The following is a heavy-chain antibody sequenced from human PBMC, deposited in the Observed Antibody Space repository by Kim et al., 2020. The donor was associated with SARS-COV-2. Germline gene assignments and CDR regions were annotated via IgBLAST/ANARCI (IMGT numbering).Heavy chain of an antibody. CDR1: GYTFTNYA. V-gene: IGHV7-4-1*02. J-gene: IGHJ4*02. Sequence: ASVKVSCKASGYTFTNYAINWVRQAPGQGLEWVGWINTNTGNQTYARGFTGRFVFSLDTSVSTAYLQITSLKTEDSAVYYCARDSSSGLHPWDYWGQGTLITVSS. D-gene: IGHD6-13*01. CDR2: INTNTGNQ. CDR3: ARDSSSGLHPWDY.